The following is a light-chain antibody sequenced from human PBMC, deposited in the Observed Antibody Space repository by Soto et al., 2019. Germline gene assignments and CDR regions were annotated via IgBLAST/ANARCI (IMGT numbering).Light chain of an antibody. V-gene: IGLV2-14*02. CDR3: SSYTSSSTVV. Sequence: QSALTQPASVSGSPGQSITISCTGTSSDVGSYNLVSWYQQHPGKVPQLMIYEGSKRPSGVSNRFSGSKSGNTASLTISGLQAEDEADYYCSSYTSSSTVVFGGGTKLTVL. J-gene: IGLJ2*01. CDR1: SSDVGSYNL. CDR2: EGS.